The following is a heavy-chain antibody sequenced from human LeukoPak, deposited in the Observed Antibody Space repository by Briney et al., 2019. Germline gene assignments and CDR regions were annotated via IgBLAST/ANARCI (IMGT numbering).Heavy chain of an antibody. CDR3: ASSLLRSGSARLYYYYGMDV. CDR2: INPNSGGT. J-gene: IGHJ6*02. D-gene: IGHD3-3*01. Sequence: GASVKVSCKASGYTFTGYYMHWVRQAPGQGLEWMGWINPNSGGTNYAQKFQGRVTMTRDTSISTAYMALSRLRSADTAAYYCASSLLRSGSARLYYYYGMDVWGQGTTVTVSS. CDR1: GYTFTGYY. V-gene: IGHV1-2*02.